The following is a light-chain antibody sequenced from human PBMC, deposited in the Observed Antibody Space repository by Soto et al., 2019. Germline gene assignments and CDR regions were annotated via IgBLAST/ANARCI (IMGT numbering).Light chain of an antibody. Sequence: EIVMTQSPATLSVSPGETATLSCSASQSVSNNYLAWYQQKPGQAPRLLIYGASNRATGIPDRFSGSGSGTDFTLTISRLEPEDFAVYYCQLYGISPHFGQGTRLEI. CDR2: GAS. CDR1: QSVSNNY. CDR3: QLYGISPH. J-gene: IGKJ5*01. V-gene: IGKV3-20*01.